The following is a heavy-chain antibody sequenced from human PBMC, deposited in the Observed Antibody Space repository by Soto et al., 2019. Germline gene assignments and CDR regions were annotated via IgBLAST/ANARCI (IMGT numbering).Heavy chain of an antibody. J-gene: IGHJ4*02. CDR3: AKPGYLEQWLVRGYFDY. CDR1: GFTFSSYA. D-gene: IGHD6-19*01. V-gene: IGHV3-23*01. Sequence: GGSLRLSCAASGFTFSSYAMSWVRQAPGKGLEWVSAISSSGDTTHYADSVKGRFIISRDNSKDTLYLQLNSLRAEDTAVYYCAKPGYLEQWLVRGYFDYWGQGTMVTVSS. CDR2: ISSSGDTT.